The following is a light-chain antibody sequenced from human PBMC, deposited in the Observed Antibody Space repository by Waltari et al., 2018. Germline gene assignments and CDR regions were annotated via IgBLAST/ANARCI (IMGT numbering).Light chain of an antibody. Sequence: DIQMTQSPSSLSVSVGDTVTITCQASQVIDNYLNWFQQKPGEAPKLLIYRASTLESGTPSRFSGGGSETDFTLTIGSLQPEDFATYHCQQAYKFPYTFGQGTKVEIK. V-gene: IGKV1-16*01. J-gene: IGKJ2*01. CDR2: RAS. CDR3: QQAYKFPYT. CDR1: QVIDNY.